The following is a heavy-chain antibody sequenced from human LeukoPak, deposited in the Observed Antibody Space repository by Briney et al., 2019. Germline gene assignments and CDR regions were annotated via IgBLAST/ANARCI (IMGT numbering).Heavy chain of an antibody. J-gene: IGHJ4*02. CDR2: INQSGST. V-gene: IGHV4-34*01. Sequence: PSETLSLTCAVHGGSLRGYYWSWTRQPPGKGLEWIGEINQSGSTNYNPSLKSRVTISVDTSKNQFSLKLSSVTAADTAVYYCARGFVLRFLEWLSAPYYFDYWGQGTLVTVSS. CDR1: GGSLRGYY. D-gene: IGHD3-3*01. CDR3: ARGFVLRFLEWLSAPYYFDY.